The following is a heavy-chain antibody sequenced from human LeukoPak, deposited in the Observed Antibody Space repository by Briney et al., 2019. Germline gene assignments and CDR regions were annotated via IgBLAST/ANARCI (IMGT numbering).Heavy chain of an antibody. CDR3: ARVTRYSSGWYYPDAFNI. J-gene: IGHJ3*02. V-gene: IGHV3-21*01. CDR1: GFTFSNYS. CDR2: ISTSSTYI. Sequence: GGSLRLSCAASGFTFSNYSMNWVRQAPGKGLEWVSSISTSSTYIYYADSVKGRFTISRDNAKTSLYLQMNSLRAEDTAVYYCARVTRYSSGWYYPDAFNIWGQGQWSPSLQ. D-gene: IGHD6-19*01.